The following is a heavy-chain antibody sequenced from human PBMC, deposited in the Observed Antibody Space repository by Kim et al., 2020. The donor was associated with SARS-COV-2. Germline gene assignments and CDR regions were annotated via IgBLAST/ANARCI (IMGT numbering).Heavy chain of an antibody. CDR2: LNEDGSTT. D-gene: IGHD5-12*01. CDR3: VRDLVGSDDL. Sequence: GGSLRLSCAASGFTFSNYWMHWVRQAPGKGPVWVSRLNEDGSTTNYADSVKGRFTISRDNARNTLYLHMDSLRAEDTALYYWVRDLVGSDDLWGQGTVGT. CDR1: GFTFSNYW. V-gene: IGHV3-74*01. J-gene: IGHJ5*02.